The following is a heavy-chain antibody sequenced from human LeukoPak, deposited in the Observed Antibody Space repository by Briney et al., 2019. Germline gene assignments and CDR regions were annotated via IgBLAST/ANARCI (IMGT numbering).Heavy chain of an antibody. J-gene: IGHJ5*02. D-gene: IGHD3-22*01. V-gene: IGHV4-59*01. CDR1: GFTFSSYG. Sequence: GSLRLSCAASGFTFSSYGMHWIRQPPGKGLEWIGYIYYSGSTNYNPSLKSRVTISVDTSKNQFSLKLSSVTAADTAVYYCARANYYDSSGPNWFDPWGQGTLVTVSS. CDR2: IYYSGST. CDR3: ARANYYDSSGPNWFDP.